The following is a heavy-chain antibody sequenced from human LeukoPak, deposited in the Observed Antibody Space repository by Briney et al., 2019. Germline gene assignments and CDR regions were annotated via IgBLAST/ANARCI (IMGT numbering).Heavy chain of an antibody. CDR1: GGTFSSYA. CDR2: IILILGIA. D-gene: IGHD6-19*01. V-gene: IGHV1-69*04. CDR3: ARDRAVADPDAFDI. J-gene: IGHJ3*02. Sequence: SVKVSCKASGGTFSSYAISWVRQAPGQGLEWMGRIILILGIANYAQKFQGRVTITADKSTSTAYMELSSLRSEDTAVYYCARDRAVADPDAFDIWGQGTMVTVSS.